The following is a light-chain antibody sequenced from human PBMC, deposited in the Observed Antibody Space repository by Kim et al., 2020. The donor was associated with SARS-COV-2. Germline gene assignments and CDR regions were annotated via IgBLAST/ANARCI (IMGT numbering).Light chain of an antibody. V-gene: IGKV3-20*01. CDR1: QSVRSNF. Sequence: SPGERATLSCRATQSVRSNFLAWYRQKPGQAPRLLIYDASTRATGIPDRCSGSGSGTDFTLVISRLEPEDFAVYYCQQYGTSPLTFGGGTKVDIK. CDR2: DAS. CDR3: QQYGTSPLT. J-gene: IGKJ4*01.